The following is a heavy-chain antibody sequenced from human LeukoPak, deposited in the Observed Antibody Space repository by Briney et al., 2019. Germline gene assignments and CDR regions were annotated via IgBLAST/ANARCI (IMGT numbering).Heavy chain of an antibody. J-gene: IGHJ5*02. CDR3: ARASEYSSSGFNL. V-gene: IGHV3-21*01. CDR2: ISSSSSYI. Sequence: GGSLRLSCAASGFTFDDYAMHWVRQAPGKGLEWVSSISSSSSYIYYADSVKGRFTISRDNAKNSLYLQMNSLRAEDTAVYYCARASEYSSSGFNLWGQGTLVTVSS. D-gene: IGHD6-6*01. CDR1: GFTFDDYA.